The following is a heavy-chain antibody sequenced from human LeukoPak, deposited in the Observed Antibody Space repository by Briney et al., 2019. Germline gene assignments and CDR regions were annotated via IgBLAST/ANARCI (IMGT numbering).Heavy chain of an antibody. CDR2: ISESGAGT. D-gene: IGHD5-18*01. CDR1: GLTFSRYA. V-gene: IGHV3-23*01. J-gene: IGHJ4*02. Sequence: GGSLRLSCAVSGLTFSRYAMSWVRQAPGKGLEWVSAISESGAGTYYADSVKGRFTISRDNSKNTLSLHMNSLRAEDTAVYYCAKDIAQGYTLGSIEQDYWGQGTLVTVSS. CDR3: AKDIAQGYTLGSIEQDY.